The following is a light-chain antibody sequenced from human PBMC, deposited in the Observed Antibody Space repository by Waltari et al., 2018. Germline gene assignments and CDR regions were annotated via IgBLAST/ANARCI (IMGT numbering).Light chain of an antibody. Sequence: QSALTQPRSVSGSPGQSVTISCTGTSSAVGGYNYVSWYQQHPGKAPKLLISDVSRRPSGLPDRFSGSKSGNTASLTISGLQAEDEADYYCCSYAGSYTYVFGTGTKVTVL. CDR1: SSAVGGYNY. J-gene: IGLJ1*01. V-gene: IGLV2-11*01. CDR2: DVS. CDR3: CSYAGSYTYV.